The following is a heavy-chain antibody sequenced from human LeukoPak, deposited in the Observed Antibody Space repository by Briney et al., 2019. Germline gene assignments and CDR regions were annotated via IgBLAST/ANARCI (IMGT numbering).Heavy chain of an antibody. CDR2: IWYDASNK. Sequence: GGSLRLSCAASGFTFSSSGMHWVRQAPGKGLEWVSVIWYDASNKYYADSVKGRFTISRDSSKNTLYLQMNDLRAEDTAVYYCARGNGGNHAHLDYWGQGTLVTVSS. CDR1: GFTFSSSG. J-gene: IGHJ4*02. D-gene: IGHD1-14*01. V-gene: IGHV3-33*01. CDR3: ARGNGGNHAHLDY.